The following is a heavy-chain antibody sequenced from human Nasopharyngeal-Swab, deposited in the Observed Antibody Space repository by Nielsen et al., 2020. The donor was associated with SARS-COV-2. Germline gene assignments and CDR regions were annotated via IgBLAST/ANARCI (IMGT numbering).Heavy chain of an antibody. J-gene: IGHJ6*03. V-gene: IGHV1-8*01. CDR1: GYTFTSYD. Sequence: ASVKVSCKASGYTFTSYDFNWVRQANGQGLEWMGWMNPNTGNTGYAQKFQGRVTMTRNTSISTAYMELSSLRSEYTAVYYCARGNGYYYMDVWGKGTTVTVSS. CDR2: MNPNTGNT. CDR3: ARGNGYYYMDV.